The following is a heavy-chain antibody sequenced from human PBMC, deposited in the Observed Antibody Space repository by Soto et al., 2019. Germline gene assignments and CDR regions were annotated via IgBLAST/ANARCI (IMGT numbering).Heavy chain of an antibody. V-gene: IGHV3-9*01. CDR3: AKDGTSSSSPGGWFDP. D-gene: IGHD6-6*01. Sequence: EVQLVESGGGLVQPGRSLRLSCAASGFTFDDYAMHWVRQAPGKGLEWVSGISWNSGSIGYADSVKGRFTISRDNAKNSLYLQMNSLRAEDTALYYCAKDGTSSSSPGGWFDPWGQGTLVTVSS. CDR1: GFTFDDYA. CDR2: ISWNSGSI. J-gene: IGHJ5*02.